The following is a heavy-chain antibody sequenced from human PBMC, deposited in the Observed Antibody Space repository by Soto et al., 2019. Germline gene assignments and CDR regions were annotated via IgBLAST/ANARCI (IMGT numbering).Heavy chain of an antibody. V-gene: IGHV4-59*01. J-gene: IGHJ5*02. CDR2: IYYSGST. D-gene: IGHD6-13*01. CDR3: ARDKQLGFDP. CDR1: GGSISSYY. Sequence: SETLSLTCTVSGGSISSYYWSWIRQPPGKGLEWIGYIYYSGSTNYNPSLKSRVTIPVDTSKNQFSLKLSSVTAADTAVYYCARDKQLGFDPWGQGTLVTVSS.